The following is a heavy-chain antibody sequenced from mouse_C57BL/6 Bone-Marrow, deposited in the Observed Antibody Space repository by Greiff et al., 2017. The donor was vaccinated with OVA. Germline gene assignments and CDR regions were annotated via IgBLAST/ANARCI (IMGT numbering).Heavy chain of an antibody. CDR3: ARMRLPLAMDY. D-gene: IGHD2-2*01. CDR1: GYAFSSSW. Sequence: VKLVESGPELVKPGASVKISCKASGYAFSSSWMNWVKQRPGKGLEWIGRIYPGDGDTNYNGKFKGKATLTADKSSSTAYMQLSSLTSEDSAVYFCARMRLPLAMDYWGQGTSVTVSS. CDR2: IYPGDGDT. J-gene: IGHJ4*01. V-gene: IGHV1-82*01.